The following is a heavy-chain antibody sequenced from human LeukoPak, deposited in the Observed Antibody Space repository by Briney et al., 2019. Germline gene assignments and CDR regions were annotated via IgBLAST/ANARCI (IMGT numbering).Heavy chain of an antibody. CDR3: AELGITMIGGV. V-gene: IGHV3-30*02. CDR1: GFTFSSYG. J-gene: IGHJ6*04. CDR2: IRYDRSNK. D-gene: IGHD3-10*02. Sequence: GGSLRLSCAASGFTFSSYGMHWVRQAPGKGLEWVAFIRYDRSNKYYADSVKGRFTISRDNAKNSLYLQMNSLRAEDTAVYYCAELGITMIGGVWGKGTTVTISS.